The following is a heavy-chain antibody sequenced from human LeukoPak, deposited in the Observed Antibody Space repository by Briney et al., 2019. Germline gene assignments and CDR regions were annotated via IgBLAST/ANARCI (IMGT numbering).Heavy chain of an antibody. CDR1: GFTFGSYG. CDR3: VKEPDY. CDR2: VRYVGGNK. V-gene: IGHV3-30*02. Sequence: GGSLRLSCAASGFTFGSYGMHWVRQAPGQGLEWVSVVRYVGGNKYYGASVRGRFTTSRDNSKNTLFLQMNSLRTEDTAVYYCVKEPDYWGLGTLVTVSS. J-gene: IGHJ4*02.